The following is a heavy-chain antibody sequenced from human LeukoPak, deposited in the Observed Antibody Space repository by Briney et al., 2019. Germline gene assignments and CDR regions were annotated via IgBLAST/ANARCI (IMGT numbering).Heavy chain of an antibody. CDR1: GFTFSTYA. J-gene: IGHJ4*02. V-gene: IGHV3-23*01. CDR2: ISGSGGIT. D-gene: IGHD3-22*01. Sequence: GGSLRLSCVASGFTFSTYAMSWVRQAPGKGLEWVSVISGSGGITYYADSVKGRCTISRDNSKKTLFLHMNSLRAEDTAVYYCARGMAATSGYLELEYWGQGTLVTVST. CDR3: ARGMAATSGYLELEY.